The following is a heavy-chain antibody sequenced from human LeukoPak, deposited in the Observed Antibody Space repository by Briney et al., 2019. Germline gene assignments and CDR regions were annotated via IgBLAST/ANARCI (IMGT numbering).Heavy chain of an antibody. V-gene: IGHV3-33*01. D-gene: IGHD3-10*01. J-gene: IGHJ6*04. CDR1: GFTFSSYG. Sequence: GGSLRLSCAAFGFTFSSYGFHWVRQAPGKGLEWVAVIWYDGSNKYYADSVKGRFTISRDNSKNTLYLQMNSLRAEDTAVYYCARERGVNYYYYGMDVWGKGTTVTVSS. CDR3: ARERGVNYYYYGMDV. CDR2: IWYDGSNK.